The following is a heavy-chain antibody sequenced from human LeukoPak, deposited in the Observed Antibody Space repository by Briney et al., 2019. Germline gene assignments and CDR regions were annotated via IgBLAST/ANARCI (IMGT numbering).Heavy chain of an antibody. V-gene: IGHV3-7*01. CDR1: GFTFSSYW. D-gene: IGHD3-22*01. CDR3: ARGDYDSSGYPYYFDY. J-gene: IGHJ4*02. Sequence: GGSLRLSCAASGFTFSSYWMSWVRQAPGKGLEWVANIKQDGSEKYYVDSVKGRFTISRDNAKNSLYLQMNSLRAEDTAVYYCARGDYDSSGYPYYFDYWGQGTLATVSS. CDR2: IKQDGSEK.